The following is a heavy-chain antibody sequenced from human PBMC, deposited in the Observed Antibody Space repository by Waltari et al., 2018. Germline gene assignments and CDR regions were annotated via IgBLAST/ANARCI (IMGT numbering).Heavy chain of an antibody. D-gene: IGHD1-26*01. J-gene: IGHJ4*02. CDR3: AREDSGSYSGLRY. V-gene: IGHV4-59*11. Sequence: QVQLQESGPGLVKPSETLSLTCTVSGGSISSHYWSWIRQPPGKGLEWIGYIYYSGSTNHNPSRKSRVTISVDTSKNQFSLKLSSVTAADTAVYYCAREDSGSYSGLRYWGQGTLVTVSS. CDR1: GGSISSHY. CDR2: IYYSGST.